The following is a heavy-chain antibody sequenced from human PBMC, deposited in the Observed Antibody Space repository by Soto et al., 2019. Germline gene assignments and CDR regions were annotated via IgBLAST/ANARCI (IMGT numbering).Heavy chain of an antibody. J-gene: IGHJ4*02. CDR1: GGSISSAAYY. Sequence: SETLSLTCTVSGGSISSAAYYWSWIRQHPGKGLEWIGYISHSGSTYYNPSLKSRVIISVDTSKNQFSLSLTSVTAADTAVYYCTREYTYGSNFFDCWGQGALVTVSS. D-gene: IGHD2-2*02. CDR3: TREYTYGSNFFDC. V-gene: IGHV4-31*03. CDR2: ISHSGST.